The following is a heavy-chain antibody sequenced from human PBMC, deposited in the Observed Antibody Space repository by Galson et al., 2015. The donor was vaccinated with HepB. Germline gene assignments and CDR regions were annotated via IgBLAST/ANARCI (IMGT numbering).Heavy chain of an antibody. D-gene: IGHD5-12*01. CDR3: AAGQGDSGYTPGYHYYYYMDVWGKGGLDH. CDR2: IVVGSGNT. Sequence: SVKVSCKASGFTFTSSAMQWVRQARGQRLEWIGWIVVGSGNTNYAQKFQERVTITRDMSTSTAYMELSSLRSEDAAVYYCAAGQGDSGYTPGYHYYYYMDVWGKGGLDHWGQGTLVTVSS. CDR1: GFTFTSSA. J-gene: IGHJ4*02. V-gene: IGHV1-58*02.